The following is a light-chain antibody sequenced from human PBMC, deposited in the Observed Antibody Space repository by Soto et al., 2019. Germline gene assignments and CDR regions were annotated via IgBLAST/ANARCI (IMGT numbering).Light chain of an antibody. CDR2: DVS. Sequence: EIVLTQSPATLSLSPRERVTLSCSASQSVSNSLAWYQQKPGQPPRLLIYDVSNRATGIPARFSGSGSGTDFTLTITSLEPEDFAVYFCHQRYNWPRVTFGQGTRLEIK. J-gene: IGKJ5*01. CDR1: QSVSNS. CDR3: HQRYNWPRVT. V-gene: IGKV3-11*01.